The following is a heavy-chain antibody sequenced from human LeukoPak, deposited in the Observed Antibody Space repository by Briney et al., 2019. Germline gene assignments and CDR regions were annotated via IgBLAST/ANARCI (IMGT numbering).Heavy chain of an antibody. J-gene: IGHJ4*02. V-gene: IGHV1-69*05. CDR1: GGTFSSYA. CDR3: ARVVSRKLLVGYDY. CDR2: IIPIFGTA. D-gene: IGHD3-22*01. Sequence: SVKVSCKASGGTFSSYAISWVRQAPGQGLEWMGGIIPIFGTANYAQKFQGRVTITTDESTSTAYMELSSLRSEDTDVYYCARVVSRKLLVGYDYWGQGTLVTVSS.